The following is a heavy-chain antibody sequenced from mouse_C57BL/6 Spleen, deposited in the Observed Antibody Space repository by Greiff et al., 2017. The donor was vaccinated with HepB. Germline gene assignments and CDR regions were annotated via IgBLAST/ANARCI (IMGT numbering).Heavy chain of an antibody. V-gene: IGHV1-64*01. CDR2: IHPNSGST. Sequence: QVHVKQPGAELVKPGASVKLSCKASGYTFTSYWMHWVKQRPGQGLEWIGMIHPNSGSTNYNEKFKSKATLTVDKSSSTAYMQLSSLTSEDSAVYYCAREGYDYDLYAMDYWGQGTSVTVSS. CDR1: GYTFTSYW. D-gene: IGHD2-4*01. CDR3: AREGYDYDLYAMDY. J-gene: IGHJ4*01.